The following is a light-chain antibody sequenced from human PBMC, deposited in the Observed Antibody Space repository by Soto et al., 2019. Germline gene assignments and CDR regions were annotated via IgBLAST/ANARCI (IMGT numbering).Light chain of an antibody. CDR2: DTS. CDR1: QSVSSY. J-gene: IGKJ1*01. CDR3: QQLSNAWT. V-gene: IGKV3-11*01. Sequence: EIVLTQSPATLSLSPGERATLSCRASQSVSSYLAWYQQKPGQAPRLLIYDTSNRATGIPARFSGSGSGTDFTLTISSLEPEDFAVYYCQQLSNAWTFGQGTKVEIK.